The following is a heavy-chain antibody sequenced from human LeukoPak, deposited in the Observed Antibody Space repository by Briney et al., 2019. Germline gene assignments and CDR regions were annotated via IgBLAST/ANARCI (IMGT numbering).Heavy chain of an antibody. CDR2: ISYDGSNK. CDR1: GFTFSSYA. J-gene: IGHJ3*02. Sequence: QPGGSLRLSCAASGFTFSSYAMHWVRQAPGKGLEWVAVISYDGSNKYYADSVKGRFTISRDNAKNSLYLQMNSLRAEDTALYYCAKDGLYGSGSKKGAFDIWGQGTMVTVSS. CDR3: AKDGLYGSGSKKGAFDI. D-gene: IGHD3-10*01. V-gene: IGHV3-30-3*01.